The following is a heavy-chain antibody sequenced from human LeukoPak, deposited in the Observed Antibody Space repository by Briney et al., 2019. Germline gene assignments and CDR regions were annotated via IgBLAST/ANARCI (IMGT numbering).Heavy chain of an antibody. CDR1: GYTFTGYY. D-gene: IGHD6-13*01. V-gene: IGHV1-2*02. CDR3: ARDRSYSSSWSNWFDP. Sequence: GASVKVSCKASGYTFTGYYIHWVRQAHGQGLEWMGWINPNSGSTNYAQKFQGRVTMTRDTSISTAYMELSRLRSDDTAVYYCARDRSYSSSWSNWFDPWGQGTLVTVSS. J-gene: IGHJ5*02. CDR2: INPNSGST.